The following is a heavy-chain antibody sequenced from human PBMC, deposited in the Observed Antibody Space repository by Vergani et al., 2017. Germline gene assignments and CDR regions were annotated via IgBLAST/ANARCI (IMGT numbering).Heavy chain of an antibody. J-gene: IGHJ3*02. D-gene: IGHD3-10*01. CDR1: GNNFANYW. CDR2: IYPSDSDI. Sequence: DVQLVQSGAEVKEPGESLKISCKGSGNNFANYWIAWLRQMPGKGLEWMGLIYPSDSDIKYSPSFQGQVTISADKSISTAYLQWSSLKASDTAMYYCASHTSYYYASGSPNAFDIWGQGTMVTVSS. CDR3: ASHTSYYYASGSPNAFDI. V-gene: IGHV5-51*01.